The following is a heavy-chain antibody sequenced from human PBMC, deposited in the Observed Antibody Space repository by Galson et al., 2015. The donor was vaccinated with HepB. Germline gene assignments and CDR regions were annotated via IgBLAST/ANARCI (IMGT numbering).Heavy chain of an antibody. CDR2: ISFDGNYI. CDR3: ARPRIAAKYYFDY. D-gene: IGHD6-6*01. Sequence: SLRLSCAASGFTFSTSGAHWLRQAPGKGLEWVAVISFDGNYIEYSDSVKGRFTISRDNLKNTLYLQMNSLRAEDTAVYYCARPRIAAKYYFDYWGQGTLVAVSS. CDR1: GFTFSTSG. J-gene: IGHJ4*02. V-gene: IGHV3-30*04.